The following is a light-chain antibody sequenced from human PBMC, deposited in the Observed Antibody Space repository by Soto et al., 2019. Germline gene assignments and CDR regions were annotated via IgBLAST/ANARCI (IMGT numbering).Light chain of an antibody. Sequence: EIVLTQSPVTLSLSPGERATLSCRASQSVSSSYLAWSLQSPGQAPRLLIYGASRRAPGIPDRFSGSGSGTDFTLTISRREPEDFAVYYCQQYGSSSYTFGQGTKLEIK. CDR2: GAS. V-gene: IGKV3-20*01. CDR1: QSVSSSY. J-gene: IGKJ2*01. CDR3: QQYGSSSYT.